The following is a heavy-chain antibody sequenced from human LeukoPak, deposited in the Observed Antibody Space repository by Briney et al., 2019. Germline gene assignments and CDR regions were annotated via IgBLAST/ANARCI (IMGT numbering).Heavy chain of an antibody. CDR3: ARIEYDSSGYFANWFDP. CDR2: ITPIFGTA. CDR1: GGTFSSYA. J-gene: IGHJ5*02. Sequence: GASVKVSCKASGGTFSSYAISWVRQAPGQGLEWMGGITPIFGTANYAQKFQGRVTITTDESTSTAYMELSSLRSEDTAVYYCARIEYDSSGYFANWFDPWGQGTLVTVSS. D-gene: IGHD3-22*01. V-gene: IGHV1-69*05.